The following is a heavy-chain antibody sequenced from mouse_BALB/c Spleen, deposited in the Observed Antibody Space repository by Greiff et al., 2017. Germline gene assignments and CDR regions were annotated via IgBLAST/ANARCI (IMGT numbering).Heavy chain of an antibody. Sequence: EVQLVESGGGLVKPGGSLKLSCAASGFTFSSYAMSWVRQSPEKRLEWVAEISSGGSYTYYPDTVTGRFTISRDNAKNTLYLEMSSLRSEDTAMYICARDRTAAKCFEVWGAGTPVTVSP. CDR3: ARDRTAAKCFEV. V-gene: IGHV5-9-4*01. J-gene: IGHJ1*01. D-gene: IGHD1-2*01. CDR1: GFTFSSYA. CDR2: ISSGGSYT.